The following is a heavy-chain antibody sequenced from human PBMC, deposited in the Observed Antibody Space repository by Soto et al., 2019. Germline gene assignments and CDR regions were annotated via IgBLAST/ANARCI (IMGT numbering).Heavy chain of an antibody. CDR1: GGSISGSSYY. CDR3: ARSSAVITTLDYFDY. Sequence: PSETLSLTCTVSGGSISGSSYYWGWIRQPPGKGLEWIGSIYYSGSTYYNPSLKSRVTISVDTSKNQFSLKLSSVTAADTAVYYCARSSAVITTLDYFDYWGQGTLVTVS. CDR2: IYYSGST. V-gene: IGHV4-39*01. J-gene: IGHJ4*02. D-gene: IGHD3-22*01.